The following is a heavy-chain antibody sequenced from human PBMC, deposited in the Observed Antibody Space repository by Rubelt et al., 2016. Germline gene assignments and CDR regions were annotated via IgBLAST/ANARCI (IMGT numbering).Heavy chain of an antibody. CDR3: ARVIGWAIRGIVVVPAAGAFDI. J-gene: IGHJ3*02. D-gene: IGHD2-2*01. CDR2: INHSGST. V-gene: IGHV4-34*01. Sequence: KPSETLSLTCAVYGGSFSGYYWSWIRQPPGKGLEWIGEINHSGSTNYNPSLKSRVTISVDTSKNQFSLKLSSVTAADTAVYYCARVIGWAIRGIVVVPAAGAFDIWGQGTMVTVSS. CDR1: GGSFSGYY.